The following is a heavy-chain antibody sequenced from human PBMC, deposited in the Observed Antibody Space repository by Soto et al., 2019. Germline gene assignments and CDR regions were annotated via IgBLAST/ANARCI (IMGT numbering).Heavy chain of an antibody. CDR1: GGSISSGVYY. V-gene: IGHV4-31*03. D-gene: IGHD3-10*01. CDR3: ARDANGSGSY. CDR2: IYYSGST. J-gene: IGHJ4*02. Sequence: SETLSLTCTVSGGSISSGVYYWSWIRQHPGKGLEWIGYIYYSGSTYYNPSLKSRVTISVDTSKNQFSLKLSSVTAADTAVYYCARDANGSGSYWGQGTLVTVSS.